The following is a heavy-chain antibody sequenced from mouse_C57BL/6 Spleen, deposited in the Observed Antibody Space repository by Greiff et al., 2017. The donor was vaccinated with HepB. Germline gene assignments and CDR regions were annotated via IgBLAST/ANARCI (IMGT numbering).Heavy chain of an antibody. V-gene: IGHV1-75*01. J-gene: IGHJ2*01. D-gene: IGHD1-1*01. CDR3: ARSYYGSSSYYFDY. CDR2: IFPGSGST. Sequence: QVQLQQSGPELVKPGASVKISCKASGYTFTDYYINWVKQRPGQGLEWIGWIFPGSGSTYYNEKFKGKATLTVDKSSSTAYMLLSSLTSEDSAVYFCARSYYGSSSYYFDYWGQGTTLTVSS. CDR1: GYTFTDYY.